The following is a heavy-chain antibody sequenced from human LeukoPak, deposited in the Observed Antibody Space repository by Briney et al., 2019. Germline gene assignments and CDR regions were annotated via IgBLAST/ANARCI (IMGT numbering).Heavy chain of an antibody. CDR2: IYTSGST. D-gene: IGHD5-18*01. Sequence: SQTLSLTCTVSGGSISGGSYYWSWIRQPAGKGLEWIGRIYTSGSTNYNPSLKSRDTISVDTSKNQFSLKLSSVTAADTAVYYCARARVQLWSSDAFDIWGQGTMVTVSS. CDR3: ARARVQLWSSDAFDI. CDR1: GGSISGGSYY. V-gene: IGHV4-61*02. J-gene: IGHJ3*02.